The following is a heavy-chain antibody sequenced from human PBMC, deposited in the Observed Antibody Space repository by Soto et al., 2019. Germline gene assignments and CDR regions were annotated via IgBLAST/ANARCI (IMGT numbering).Heavy chain of an antibody. CDR1: GYTLTELS. V-gene: IGHV1-24*01. D-gene: IGHD6-19*01. Sequence: ASVKVSCKVSGYTLTELSMHWVRQAPGKGLEWMGGFDPEDGETIYAQKFQGRVTMTEDTSTDTAYMELSSLRSEDTAVYYCATEAGIAVAGTGPYYFAYWGQGTLVTVSS. J-gene: IGHJ4*02. CDR3: ATEAGIAVAGTGPYYFAY. CDR2: FDPEDGET.